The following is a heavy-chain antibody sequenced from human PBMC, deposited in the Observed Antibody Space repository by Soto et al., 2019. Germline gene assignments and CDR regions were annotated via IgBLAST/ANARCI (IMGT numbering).Heavy chain of an antibody. D-gene: IGHD2-8*01. V-gene: IGHV1-18*04. CDR3: ACSQGVFPPNEAFDI. CDR1: GYTFTSYG. Sequence: GASVKVSCKASGYTFTSYGVSWVRQAPGQGREWVGWISAYNGNTNYAQKLQGRITMTTDTSTSTAYLELRSLSSGDTAVYYCACSQGVFPPNEAFDIWGQGTMVTVSS. CDR2: ISAYNGNT. J-gene: IGHJ3*02.